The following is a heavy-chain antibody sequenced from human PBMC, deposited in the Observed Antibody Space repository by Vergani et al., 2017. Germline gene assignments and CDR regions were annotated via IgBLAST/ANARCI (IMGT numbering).Heavy chain of an antibody. J-gene: IGHJ6*02. D-gene: IGHD7-27*01. CDR1: WGTFNIYS. Sequence: QVQLVQSGAEVKKPGSSVKVSCKASWGTFNIYSVSWLRQAPGQGPEWMGGITPFFPTGHYAQKFQGRVTITADESATTVYMELSSLRSEDTSVYYWASPRTAENLPKPLYYFYGLDVWGQGTTVTVSS. CDR2: ITPFFPTG. CDR3: ASPRTAENLPKPLYYFYGLDV. V-gene: IGHV1-69*12.